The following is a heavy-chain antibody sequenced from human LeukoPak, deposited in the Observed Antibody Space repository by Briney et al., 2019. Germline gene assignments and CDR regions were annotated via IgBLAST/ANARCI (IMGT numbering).Heavy chain of an antibody. Sequence: PSETLSLTCAVSGYSISSGYYWSWIRQPPGKGRGWIGSIYHSGGTYYTPTLKSGVTISVDTSKNQFSLKLSSVTAADTAVYYCARVVPAADANYYYYHMDVWGKGTTVTVSS. V-gene: IGHV4-38-2*01. CDR3: ARVVPAADANYYYYHMDV. J-gene: IGHJ6*03. D-gene: IGHD2-2*01. CDR1: GYSISSGYY. CDR2: IYHSGGT.